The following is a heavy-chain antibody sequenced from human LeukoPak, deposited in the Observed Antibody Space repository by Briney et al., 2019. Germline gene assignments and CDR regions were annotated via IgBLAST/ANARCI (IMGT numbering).Heavy chain of an antibody. J-gene: IGHJ6*03. CDR2: ISGSGGST. CDR1: GFTFSSYA. D-gene: IGHD6-13*01. V-gene: IGHV3-23*01. Sequence: GGSLRLSCAASGFTFSSYAMSWVRQAPGKGLEWVSAISGSGGSTYYADSVKGRFTISRDNSKNTLYLQMNSLRAEDTAVYYCANNRHSSSWYPAYYYYYYMDVWGKGTTVTVSS. CDR3: ANNRHSSSWYPAYYYYYYMDV.